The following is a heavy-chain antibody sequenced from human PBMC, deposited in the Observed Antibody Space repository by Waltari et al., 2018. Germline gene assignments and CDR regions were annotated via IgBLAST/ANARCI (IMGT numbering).Heavy chain of an antibody. V-gene: IGHV3-7*01. J-gene: IGHJ4*02. CDR3: ARDGKARYSGSSNDY. CDR2: IKQDGSEK. CDR1: GFTFSSYW. D-gene: IGHD1-26*01. Sequence: EVQLVESGGGLVQPGGSLRLSCAASGFTFSSYWMSWVRQAPGKGLEWVANIKQDGSEKYYVDSVKGRFTISRDNAKNSLYLQMNSLRAEDTAVYYCARDGKARYSGSSNDYWGQGTLVTVSS.